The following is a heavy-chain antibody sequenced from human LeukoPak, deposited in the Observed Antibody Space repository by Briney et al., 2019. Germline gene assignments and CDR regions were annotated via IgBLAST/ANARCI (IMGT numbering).Heavy chain of an antibody. J-gene: IGHJ4*02. CDR3: ARVASSGGYLGRDFDY. Sequence: ASVKVSCKVSGYTLTELSMHWVRPAPGQGLEWMGWISGYNGKTKNAQKLQDRVTMNTDTSTTTAYMELRSLRSDDTAVYYCARVASSGGYLGRDFDYWGQGTLVTVSS. D-gene: IGHD6-19*01. CDR2: ISGYNGKT. CDR1: GYTLTELS. V-gene: IGHV1-18*01.